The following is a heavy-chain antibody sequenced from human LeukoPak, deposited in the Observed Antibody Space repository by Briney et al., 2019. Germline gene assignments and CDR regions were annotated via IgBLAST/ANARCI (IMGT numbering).Heavy chain of an antibody. CDR3: AKPQYCGSTSCYAGNFDY. J-gene: IGHJ4*02. CDR2: ISGSGGST. D-gene: IGHD2-2*01. Sequence: GGSLRLSCAASGFTFSSYAMSWVRQAPGKGLEWVSAISGSGGSTYYADSVKGRFTISRDNSKNTLYLQMNSLRAEDTAVYYCAKPQYCGSTSCYAGNFDYWGQGTLVTVSS. V-gene: IGHV3-23*01. CDR1: GFTFSSYA.